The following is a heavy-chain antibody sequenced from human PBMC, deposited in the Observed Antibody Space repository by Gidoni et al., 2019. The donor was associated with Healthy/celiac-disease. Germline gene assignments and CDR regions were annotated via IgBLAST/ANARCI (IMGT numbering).Heavy chain of an antibody. CDR2: MSGSGGST. J-gene: IGHJ4*02. D-gene: IGHD2-15*01. CDR3: ANTIGYCSGGSCYFHY. Sequence: EVQLLESGGGLVQPGGSLRLSCAASGFTFSSYAMSWVRQAPGKWLEGGSAMSGSGGSTYYADSVKGRFTISRDNSKNTLYLQMNSLRAEDTAVYYCANTIGYCSGGSCYFHYWGQGTLVTVSS. CDR1: GFTFSSYA. V-gene: IGHV3-23*01.